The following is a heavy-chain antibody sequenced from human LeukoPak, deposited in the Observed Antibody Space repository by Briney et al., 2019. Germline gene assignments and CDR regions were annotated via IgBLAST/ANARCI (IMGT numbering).Heavy chain of an antibody. CDR3: ARDFPHYYDYYFDY. V-gene: IGHV3-7*01. J-gene: IGHJ4*02. CDR1: GFTFSSYW. CDR2: IKQDGSEK. D-gene: IGHD3-22*01. Sequence: GGSLRLSCAASGFTFSSYWMSWARQAPGKGLEWVANIKQDGSEKYYVDSVKGRFTISRDNAKNSLYLQMNSLRAEDTAVYYCARDFPHYYDYYFDYWGQGTLVTVSS.